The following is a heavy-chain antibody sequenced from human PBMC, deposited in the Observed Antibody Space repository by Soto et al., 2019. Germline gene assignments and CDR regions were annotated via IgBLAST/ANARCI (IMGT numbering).Heavy chain of an antibody. D-gene: IGHD3-22*01. V-gene: IGHV3-74*01. CDR1: GFTFSSYW. CDR3: ARGDGDYYDGNGYIGRH. CDR2: INRDGSSI. Sequence: GGSLRLSCAASGFTFSSYWMHWVRQAPGKGLVWVSRINRDGSSINYADSARGRVTISRDNAKNTLYLQMNSLRAEDTAVYYCARGDGDYYDGNGYIGRHWGQGTLVTVSS. J-gene: IGHJ4*02.